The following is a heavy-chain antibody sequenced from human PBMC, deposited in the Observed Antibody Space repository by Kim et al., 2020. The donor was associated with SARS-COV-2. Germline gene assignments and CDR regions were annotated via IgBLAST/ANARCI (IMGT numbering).Heavy chain of an antibody. CDR1: GFTFSSYA. CDR3: ARDVVYSSGWQWGYYYGMDV. Sequence: GGSLRLSCAASGFTFSSYAMHWVRQAPGKGLEWVAVISYDGSNKYYADSVKGRFTISRDNSKNTLYLQMNSLRAEDTAVYYCARDVVYSSGWQWGYYYGMDVWGQGTTVTVSS. J-gene: IGHJ6*02. V-gene: IGHV3-30*04. CDR2: ISYDGSNK. D-gene: IGHD6-19*01.